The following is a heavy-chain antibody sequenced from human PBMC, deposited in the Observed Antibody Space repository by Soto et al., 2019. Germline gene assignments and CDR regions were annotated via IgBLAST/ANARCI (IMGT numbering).Heavy chain of an antibody. CDR2: IWYDGSNK. CDR1: GVTFSSYG. V-gene: IGHV3-33*01. D-gene: IGHD3-3*01. Sequence: GGSLRLPCAASGVTFSSYGMHWVRQAPGKGLEWVAVIWYDGSNKYYADSVKGRFTISRDNSKNTLYLQMNSLRAEDTAVYYCARSYYDFWSGSRGRWFDPWGQGTLVTVSS. J-gene: IGHJ5*02. CDR3: ARSYYDFWSGSRGRWFDP.